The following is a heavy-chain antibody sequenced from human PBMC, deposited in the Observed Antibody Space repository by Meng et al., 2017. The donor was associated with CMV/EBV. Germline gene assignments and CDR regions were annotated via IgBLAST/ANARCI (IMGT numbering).Heavy chain of an antibody. CDR3: ARDGFDIVATISGDYFDY. Sequence: GGSLRLSCAASGFTFSSYWMSWVRQAPGKGLEWVANIKQDGSEKYYVDSVKGRFTISRDNAKNSLYLQMNSLRAEDTAVYYCARDGFDIVATISGDYFDYWGQGTLVTVSS. CDR2: IKQDGSEK. V-gene: IGHV3-7*01. J-gene: IGHJ4*02. D-gene: IGHD5-12*01. CDR1: GFTFSSYW.